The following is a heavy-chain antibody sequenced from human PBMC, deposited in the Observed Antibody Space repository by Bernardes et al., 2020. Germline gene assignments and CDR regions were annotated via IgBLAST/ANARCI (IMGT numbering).Heavy chain of an antibody. Sequence: GGSLRLSRAASGFTFSNYSMSWVRQAPGKGLEWVSAISGSGGSKYYADSVKGRFTISRDNSKNTLYLQMNSLRAEDTAVYYCASGGYYTAEYFDHWGQGTLVTVSS. CDR2: ISGSGGSK. V-gene: IGHV3-23*01. J-gene: IGHJ1*01. D-gene: IGHD3-3*01. CDR1: GFTFSNYS. CDR3: ASGGYYTAEYFDH.